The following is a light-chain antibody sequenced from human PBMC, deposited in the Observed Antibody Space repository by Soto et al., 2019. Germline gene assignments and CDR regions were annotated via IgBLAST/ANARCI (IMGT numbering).Light chain of an antibody. CDR3: STYTTSSTTYV. Sequence: QSVLTQPASVSGSPGQSITISCTGTSSDVGGYNYVYWYQQHPGKAPKLMIYDVSNRPSGISNRFSGSNSGNTASLIISGLQSEDEADYYCSTYTTSSTTYVFGAGTKLTVL. J-gene: IGLJ1*01. CDR1: SSDVGGYNY. CDR2: DVS. V-gene: IGLV2-14*01.